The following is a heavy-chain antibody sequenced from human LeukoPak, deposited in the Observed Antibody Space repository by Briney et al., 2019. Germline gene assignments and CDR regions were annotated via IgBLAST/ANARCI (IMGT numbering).Heavy chain of an antibody. Sequence: GGSLRLSCAASGFTFSSYWMSWVRQAPGKGLEWVANIKQDGSEKYYVDSVRGRFTISRDNAKNSLYLQMNSLRAEDTAVYYCARCYSSAWCPWGDYWGQGTLVTVSS. V-gene: IGHV3-7*01. J-gene: IGHJ4*02. D-gene: IGHD6-19*01. CDR3: ARCYSSAWCPWGDY. CDR1: GFTFSSYW. CDR2: IKQDGSEK.